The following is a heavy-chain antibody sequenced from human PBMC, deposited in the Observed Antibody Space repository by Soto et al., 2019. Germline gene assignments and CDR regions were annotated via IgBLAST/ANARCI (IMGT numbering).Heavy chain of an antibody. D-gene: IGHD6-13*01. CDR2: ISGSGGST. Sequence: EVQLLESGGGLVQPGGSLRLSCAASGFTFSSYAMSWVRQAPGKGLEWVSAISGSGGSTYYADSVKGRFTISRDNSKNTLYLQMSGLRAEDTAVYYCAKGRYSSSWTRYGMDVWGQGTTVTVSS. V-gene: IGHV3-23*01. CDR3: AKGRYSSSWTRYGMDV. J-gene: IGHJ6*02. CDR1: GFTFSSYA.